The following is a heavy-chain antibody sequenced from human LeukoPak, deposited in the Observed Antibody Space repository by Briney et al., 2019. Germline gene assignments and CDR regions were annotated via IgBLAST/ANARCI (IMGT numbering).Heavy chain of an antibody. CDR1: GYTFTGYY. V-gene: IGHV1-2*02. J-gene: IGHJ4*02. D-gene: IGHD6-13*01. CDR3: ARDRVGYSSSWFDY. Sequence: ASVKVSCKASGYTFTGYYMHWVRQAPGQGLEWMGWINPNSGGTNYAQKFQGRVTMTRDTSISTAYMELSRLRSDDTAVYYCARDRVGYSSSWFDYWGQGTLVTVSS. CDR2: INPNSGGT.